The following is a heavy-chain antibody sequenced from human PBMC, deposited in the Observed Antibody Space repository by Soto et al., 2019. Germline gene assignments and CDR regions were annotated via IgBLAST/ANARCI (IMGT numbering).Heavy chain of an antibody. Sequence: EVQLVESGGGLVQPGRSLRLSCAASGFTFDDYAMHWVRQAPGKGLEWVSGISWNSGSIGYADSVKGRFTISRDNAKNSLYLQMNSLRAEDTALYYCAKDILSDILTGYSLDYWGQGTLVTVSS. CDR2: ISWNSGSI. D-gene: IGHD3-9*01. CDR1: GFTFDDYA. J-gene: IGHJ4*02. V-gene: IGHV3-9*01. CDR3: AKDILSDILTGYSLDY.